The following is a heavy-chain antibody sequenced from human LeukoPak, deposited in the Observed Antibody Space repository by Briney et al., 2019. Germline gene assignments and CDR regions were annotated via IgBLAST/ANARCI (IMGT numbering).Heavy chain of an antibody. J-gene: IGHJ5*02. CDR1: GGSFSGYY. CDR2: INHSGST. V-gene: IGHV4-34*01. CDR3: ARGPRITFGGVIVKLRWFDP. D-gene: IGHD3-16*02. Sequence: SETLSLTCAVYGGSFSGYYWSWIRQPPGKGLEWIGEINHSGSTNYNPSLKSRVTISVDTSKNQFSLKLSSVTAADTAVYYCARGPRITFGGVIVKLRWFDPWGQGTLVTVSS.